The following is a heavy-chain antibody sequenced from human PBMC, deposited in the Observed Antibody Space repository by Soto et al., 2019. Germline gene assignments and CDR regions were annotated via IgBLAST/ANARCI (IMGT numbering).Heavy chain of an antibody. Sequence: QVQLQESGPGLVKPSETLSLTCTVSGGSISSYYWSWIRQPPGKGLEWIGYIYYSGSTNYNPSLKSRVTISGDTSKNQFSLKLSSVTAADTAVYYCARGYGSGSYYLLDYWGQGTLVTVSS. D-gene: IGHD3-10*01. V-gene: IGHV4-59*01. CDR3: ARGYGSGSYYLLDY. CDR1: GGSISSYY. J-gene: IGHJ4*02. CDR2: IYYSGST.